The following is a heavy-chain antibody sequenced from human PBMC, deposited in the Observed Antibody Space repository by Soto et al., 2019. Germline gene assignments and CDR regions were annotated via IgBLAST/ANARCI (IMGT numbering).Heavy chain of an antibody. Sequence: PSETLSLTCTVSGDSISSGDYYWSWIRQPPGKGLEWIGCIYYSGNTYYNPSLKRRFSISVDTSKNQFSLQLSSVTVADTAVYYCARYFKRYSRSLGALEYWGLGTLVTVAS. D-gene: IGHD6-6*01. CDR2: IYYSGNT. V-gene: IGHV4-30-4*01. CDR3: ARYFKRYSRSLGALEY. CDR1: GDSISSGDYY. J-gene: IGHJ4*02.